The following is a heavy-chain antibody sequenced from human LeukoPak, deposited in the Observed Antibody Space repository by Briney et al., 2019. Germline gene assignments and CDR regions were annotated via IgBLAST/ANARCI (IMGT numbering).Heavy chain of an antibody. V-gene: IGHV4-39*01. J-gene: IGHJ4*02. CDR3: ARHRVASAYSSFDY. D-gene: IGHD2-15*01. CDR2: LFNSGVT. Sequence: SETLSLTCTVSGASISSTGYYWGWIRQSPGKGLEWIGSLFNSGVTYYSPSLKSRVSTSVDTSNNHFSLRLTSLTAADTAIYYCARHRVASAYSSFDYWGQGTLVTVSS. CDR1: GASISSTGYY.